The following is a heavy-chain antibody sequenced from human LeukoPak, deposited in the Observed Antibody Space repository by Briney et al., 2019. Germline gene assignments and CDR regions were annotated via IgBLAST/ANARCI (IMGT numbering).Heavy chain of an antibody. CDR1: GFTFSSYA. CDR2: ISGSGGST. D-gene: IGHD3-22*01. J-gene: IGHJ4*02. V-gene: IGHV3-23*01. Sequence: GGSLRLSCAASGFTFSSYAMSWVRQAPGKGLEWVSAISGSGGSTYYADSVKGRFTISRDNSKNTLYLQMNSLRAEDAAVYYCAKDSLGYYDSSGYYYLDYWGQGTLVTVSS. CDR3: AKDSLGYYDSSGYYYLDY.